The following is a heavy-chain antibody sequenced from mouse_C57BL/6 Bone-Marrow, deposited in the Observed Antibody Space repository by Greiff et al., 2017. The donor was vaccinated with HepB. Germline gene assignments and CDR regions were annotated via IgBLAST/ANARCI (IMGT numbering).Heavy chain of an antibody. Sequence: QVQLQQPGAELVRPGSSVKLSCKASGYTFTSYWMDWVKQRPGQGLEWIGNIYPSDSETHYNQKFKDKATLTVDKSSSTAYMQLSSLTSEDSAVYYCAREGTTVGEGFDYWGQGTTLTVSS. V-gene: IGHV1-61*01. CDR2: IYPSDSET. J-gene: IGHJ2*01. CDR1: GYTFTSYW. CDR3: AREGTTVGEGFDY. D-gene: IGHD1-1*01.